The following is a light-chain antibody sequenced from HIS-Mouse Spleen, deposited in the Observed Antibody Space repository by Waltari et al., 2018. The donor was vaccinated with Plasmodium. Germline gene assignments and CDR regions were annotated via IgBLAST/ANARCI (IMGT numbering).Light chain of an antibody. Sequence: ASVSGSPGQSITISCTGTSSDVGGYNYVSWYQQHPGKAPKLMIYDVSNRPSGVSNRFSGSKSGNTASLTISGLQAEDEADYYCSSYTSSSPMVFGGGTKLTVL. CDR3: SSYTSSSPMV. V-gene: IGLV2-14*03. J-gene: IGLJ2*01. CDR1: SSDVGGYNY. CDR2: DVS.